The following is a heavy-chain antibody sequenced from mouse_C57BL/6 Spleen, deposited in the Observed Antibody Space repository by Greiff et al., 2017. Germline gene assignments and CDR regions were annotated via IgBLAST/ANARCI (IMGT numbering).Heavy chain of an antibody. CDR3: AREYYGSRYYFDY. V-gene: IGHV1-52*01. CDR1: GYTFTSYW. D-gene: IGHD1-1*01. CDR2: IDPSDSET. Sequence: QVQLQQPGAELVRPGSSVKLSCKASGYTFTSYWMHWVKQRPIQGLEWIGNIDPSDSETHYNQKFKDKATLTVDKSSSTAYMQLSSLTSEDSAVYYCAREYYGSRYYFDYWGQGTTLTVSS. J-gene: IGHJ2*01.